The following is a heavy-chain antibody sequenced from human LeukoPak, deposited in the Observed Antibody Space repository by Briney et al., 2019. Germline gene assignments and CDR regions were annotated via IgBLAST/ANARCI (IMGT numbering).Heavy chain of an antibody. D-gene: IGHD2-2*02. CDR2: ISYDGSNK. CDR3: ARDHESAIFDY. V-gene: IGHV3-30*01. J-gene: IGHJ4*02. Sequence: PGGSLRLSCAASGFTFSSYAMHWVRQAPGKGLEWVAVISYDGSNKYYADSVKGRFTISRDNSKNTLYLQMNSLRAEDTAVYYCARDHESAIFDYWGRGTLVTVSS. CDR1: GFTFSSYA.